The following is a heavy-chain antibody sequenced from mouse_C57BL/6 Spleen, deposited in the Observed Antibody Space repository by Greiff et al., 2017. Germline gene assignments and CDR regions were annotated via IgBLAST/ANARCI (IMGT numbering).Heavy chain of an antibody. Sequence: VQLVESGAELARPGASVKLSCKASGYTFTSYGIRWVKQRTGQGLEWIGEIYPRSGSTYYNEKFKGKATLTADKSSSTAYMALRSLTSEDSAVYFCARTPTGVATCFDYWGQGTTLTVSS. D-gene: IGHD1-1*01. J-gene: IGHJ2*01. CDR2: IYPRSGST. CDR3: ARTPTGVATCFDY. CDR1: GYTFTSYG. V-gene: IGHV1-81*01.